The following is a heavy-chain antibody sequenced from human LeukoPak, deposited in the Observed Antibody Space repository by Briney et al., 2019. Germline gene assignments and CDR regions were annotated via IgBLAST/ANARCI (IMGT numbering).Heavy chain of an antibody. J-gene: IGHJ6*03. CDR3: AREGQQQLAYYYYSYMDV. V-gene: IGHV7-4-1*02. CDR2: INTNTGNP. CDR1: GHAFTSYA. Sequence: ASVKVSCKASGHAFTSYAMNWVRQAPGEGLEWMGWINTNTGNPTYAQGFTGRFVFSLDTSVSTAYLQISSLKAEDTAVYYCAREGQQQLAYYYYSYMDVWGKGTTVTVSS. D-gene: IGHD6-13*01.